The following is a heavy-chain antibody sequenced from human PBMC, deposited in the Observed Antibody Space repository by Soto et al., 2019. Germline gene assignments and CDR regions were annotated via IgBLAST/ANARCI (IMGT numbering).Heavy chain of an antibody. CDR1: GYTFTSYG. CDR3: ARVGDLDYVWGSYRYPLDY. D-gene: IGHD3-16*02. Sequence: ASVKVSCTASGYTFTSYGISWVRHASVQGPEWMGWISAYNGKTNYAQKLQGRVTMTTDTSTSTAYMELRRLRSDDTAVYYCARVGDLDYVWGSYRYPLDYWGQGTLVTVSS. V-gene: IGHV1-18*04. CDR2: ISAYNGKT. J-gene: IGHJ4*02.